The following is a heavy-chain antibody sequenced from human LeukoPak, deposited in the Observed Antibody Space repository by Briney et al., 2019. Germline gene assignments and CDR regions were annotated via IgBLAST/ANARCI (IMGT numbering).Heavy chain of an antibody. Sequence: SETLSLTCTVSGGFISSGSYYWSWIRQPAGKGLEWIGRIYTSGSTNYNPSLKSRVTISVDTSKNQFSLKLSSVTAADTAVYYCARGLGGYVDYWGQGTLVTVSS. V-gene: IGHV4-61*02. D-gene: IGHD2-15*01. CDR3: ARGLGGYVDY. CDR1: GGFISSGSYY. CDR2: IYTSGST. J-gene: IGHJ4*02.